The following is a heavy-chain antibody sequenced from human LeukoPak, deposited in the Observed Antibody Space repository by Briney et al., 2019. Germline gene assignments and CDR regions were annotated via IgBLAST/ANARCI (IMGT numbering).Heavy chain of an antibody. Sequence: PSETVSLTCAVSGYSISSGYYWGWIRQPPGKGLEWIGSIYHSGSTYYNPSLKSRVTISVDTSKNQFSLKLSSVTAADTAVYYCARDEAVVVPAAPFYYWGQGTLVTVSS. CDR3: ARDEAVVVPAAPFYY. CDR1: GYSISSGYY. CDR2: IYHSGST. D-gene: IGHD2-2*01. V-gene: IGHV4-38-2*02. J-gene: IGHJ4*02.